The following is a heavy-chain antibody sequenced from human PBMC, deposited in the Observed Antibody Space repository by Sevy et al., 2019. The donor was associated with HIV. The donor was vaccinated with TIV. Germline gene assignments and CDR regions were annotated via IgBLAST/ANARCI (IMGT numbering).Heavy chain of an antibody. Sequence: GGSLRLSCAASGFTFSYYTMNWVRQAPGKGLEWVSSISSGSSYIFYADSMKGRFTVSRDNAKNSLFLQMNSLRDKDTALYYCARSTDYYDNSGYDSWGRGTLVTVSS. CDR3: ARSTDYYDNSGYDS. J-gene: IGHJ4*02. CDR1: GFTFSYYT. D-gene: IGHD3-22*01. CDR2: ISSGSSYI. V-gene: IGHV3-21*03.